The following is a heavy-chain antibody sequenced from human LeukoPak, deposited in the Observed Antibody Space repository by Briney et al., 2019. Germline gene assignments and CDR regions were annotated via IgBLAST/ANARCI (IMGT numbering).Heavy chain of an antibody. CDR2: INTNTGNP. Sequence: GASVKVSCKASGYTFTIYSINWVRQAPGQGLEWMGWINTNTGNPTYAQGFTGRFVFSLDTSVNTAYLQINSLKAEDTAVYYCAREILRFDIWGQGTMVTVSS. V-gene: IGHV7-4-1*02. CDR3: AREILRFDI. J-gene: IGHJ3*02. CDR1: GYTFTIYS.